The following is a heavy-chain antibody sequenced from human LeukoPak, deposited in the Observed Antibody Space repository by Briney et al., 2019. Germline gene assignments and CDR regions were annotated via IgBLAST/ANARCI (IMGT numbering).Heavy chain of an antibody. CDR2: ISPDGSGT. V-gene: IGHV3-74*01. J-gene: IGHJ6*02. CDR1: GFSLSGYW. D-gene: IGHD2-8*02. CDR3: TRVQAGRSGHMDV. Sequence: PGGSLRLSCAASGFSLSGYWMHWVRQAPGKGLVWVSRISPDGSGTTYADSVKGRFTISRDNSKNTLYLQMNSLRDEDAAVYQCTRVQAGRSGHMDVWGRGTTVTVSS.